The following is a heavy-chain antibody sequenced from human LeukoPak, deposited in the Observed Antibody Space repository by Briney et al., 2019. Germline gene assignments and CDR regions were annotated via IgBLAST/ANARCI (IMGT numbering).Heavy chain of an antibody. CDR1: GGSFSGYY. CDR2: INHSGST. J-gene: IGHJ4*02. D-gene: IGHD3-10*01. CDR3: ARSRITMVRGVILLFDY. V-gene: IGHV4-34*01. Sequence: SETLSLTCAVYGGSFSGYYWSWIRQPPGKGLEWIGEINHSGSTNYNPSLKSRVTISVDTSKNQFSLKLSSVTAADTAVYYCARSRITMVRGVILLFDYWGQGTLVTVSS.